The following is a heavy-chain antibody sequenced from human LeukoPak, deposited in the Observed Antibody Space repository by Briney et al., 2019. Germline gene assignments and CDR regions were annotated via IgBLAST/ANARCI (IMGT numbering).Heavy chain of an antibody. D-gene: IGHD4-11*01. CDR1: GYTFTSYD. CDR2: ISAYNGNT. Sequence: ASVKVSCKASGYTFTSYDINWVRQAPGQGLEWMGWISAYNGNTNYAQKLQGRVTMTTDTSTSTAYMELRSLRSDDTAVYYCARGSNDYRLHWFDPWGQGTLVTVSS. J-gene: IGHJ5*02. CDR3: ARGSNDYRLHWFDP. V-gene: IGHV1-18*01.